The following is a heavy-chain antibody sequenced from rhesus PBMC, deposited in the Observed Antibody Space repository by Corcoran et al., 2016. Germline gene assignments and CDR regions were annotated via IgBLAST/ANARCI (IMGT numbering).Heavy chain of an antibody. J-gene: IGHJ4*01. CDR3: ARVGGSYVNFDY. Sequence: EVQLVESGGGLAKPGGSLRPSCSASVFIFSDYYISLVRPASGKGLEWISGFSYTGGSTYYAESVKGRLTISRENAKNTLYLKMDSLRAEDTAVYYCARVGGSYVNFDYWGQGVLVTVSS. V-gene: IGHV3S18*01. D-gene: IGHD2-39*01. CDR2: FSYTGGST. CDR1: VFIFSDYY.